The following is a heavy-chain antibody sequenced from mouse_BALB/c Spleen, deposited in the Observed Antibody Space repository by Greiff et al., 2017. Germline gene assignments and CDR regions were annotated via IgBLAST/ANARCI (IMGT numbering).Heavy chain of an antibody. D-gene: IGHD1-1*01. V-gene: IGHV10S3*01. J-gene: IGHJ1*01. CDR1: GFTFNTNA. CDR2: IRSKSNNYAT. CDR3: VRDRDGSSGSYWYFDV. Sequence: TGGGLVQPKGSLKLSCAASGFTFNTNAMNWVRQAPGKGLEWVARIRSKSNNYATYYADSVKDRFTISRDDSQSMLYLQMNNLKTEDTAMYYCVRDRDGSSGSYWYFDVWGAGTTVTVSS.